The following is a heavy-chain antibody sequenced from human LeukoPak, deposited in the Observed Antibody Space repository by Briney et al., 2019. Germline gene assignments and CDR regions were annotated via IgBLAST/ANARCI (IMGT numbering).Heavy chain of an antibody. D-gene: IGHD1-26*01. J-gene: IGHJ4*02. V-gene: IGHV3-53*01. Sequence: GGSLRLSCAASGFTVRSNYMSWVRQAPGKGLEWVSVIYSGGSTYYADSVKGRLTISRDNSKNTPYLQMNSLRAEDTAFYYCARESGSYGLDYWGQGTLVTVSS. CDR2: IYSGGST. CDR3: ARESGSYGLDY. CDR1: GFTVRSNY.